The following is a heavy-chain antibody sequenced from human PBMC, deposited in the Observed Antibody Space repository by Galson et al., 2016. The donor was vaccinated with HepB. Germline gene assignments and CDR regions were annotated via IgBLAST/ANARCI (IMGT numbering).Heavy chain of an antibody. CDR1: GFSFSSFA. CDR2: VSGSGRST. V-gene: IGHV3-23*01. Sequence: SLRLSCAASGFSFSSFAMGWVRQAPGKGLEWVSVVSGSGRSTYYAHSMKGRFTISRDNSKSTLYLQMNSLRAEDTAVYYCARYEKFLEWLLPTYYYYAMDVWGQGTLVTVSS. J-gene: IGHJ6*02. CDR3: ARYEKFLEWLLPTYYYYAMDV. D-gene: IGHD3-3*01.